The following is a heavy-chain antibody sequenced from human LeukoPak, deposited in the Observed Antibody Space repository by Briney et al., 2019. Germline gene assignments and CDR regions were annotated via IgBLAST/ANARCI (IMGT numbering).Heavy chain of an antibody. CDR3: ARDHYYDSSGYYSPFDY. Sequence: ASVKVSCKASGYTFTSYYMHWVRQAPGQELEWMGIINPSGGSTSYAQKFQGRVTMTRDTSTSTVYMELSSLRSEDTAVYYCARDHYYDSSGYYSPFDYWGQGTLVTVSS. CDR2: INPSGGST. CDR1: GYTFTSYY. D-gene: IGHD3-22*01. J-gene: IGHJ4*02. V-gene: IGHV1-46*03.